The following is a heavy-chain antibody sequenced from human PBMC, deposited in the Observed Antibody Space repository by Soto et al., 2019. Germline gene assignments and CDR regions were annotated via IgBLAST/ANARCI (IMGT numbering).Heavy chain of an antibody. Sequence: SETLSLTCTVSGASVSSGSFHWSWIRQPPGKGLQWIGYIFYSGTTNYNPSLKSRVTISVDTSKSQFSLKLSSVTAADTAMYYCARDFGSYLHYGLGVWGQGTTVTVYS. CDR1: GASVSSGSFH. V-gene: IGHV4-61*01. D-gene: IGHD1-26*01. J-gene: IGHJ6*02. CDR3: ARDFGSYLHYGLGV. CDR2: IFYSGTT.